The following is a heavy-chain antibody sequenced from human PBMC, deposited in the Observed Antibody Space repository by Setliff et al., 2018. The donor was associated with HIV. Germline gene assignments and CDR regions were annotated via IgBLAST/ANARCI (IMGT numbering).Heavy chain of an antibody. CDR2: IYYNGNT. CDR3: ARGAIAAAGDFDY. D-gene: IGHD6-13*01. Sequence: PSETLSLTCTVSGGSISSYYWSWIRQPPGKGLEWIGYIYYNGNTNYNPSLKSRVTISVDTSKNQLSLKLSSVTAADTAVYYCARGAIAAAGDFDYWGQGTLVTVSS. V-gene: IGHV4-59*01. CDR1: GGSISSYY. J-gene: IGHJ4*02.